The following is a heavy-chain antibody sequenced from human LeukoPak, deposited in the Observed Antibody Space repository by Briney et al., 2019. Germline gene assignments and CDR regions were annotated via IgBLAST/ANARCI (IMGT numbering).Heavy chain of an antibody. CDR2: IKEDGSEQ. CDR1: GFTVSNNY. Sequence: PGRSLRLSCAASGFTVSNNYMTWVRQAPGKGVEWVANIKEDGSEQYYVDSVKGRFTISRDNAKNSLYLQMNSLRAEDTAVYYCATYQGYNYGPFDYWGQGTLVTVSS. D-gene: IGHD5-18*01. J-gene: IGHJ4*02. CDR3: ATYQGYNYGPFDY. V-gene: IGHV3-7*05.